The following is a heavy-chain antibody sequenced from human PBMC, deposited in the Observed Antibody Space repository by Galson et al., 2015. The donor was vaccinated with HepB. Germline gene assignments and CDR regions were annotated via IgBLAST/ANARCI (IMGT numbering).Heavy chain of an antibody. CDR2: INTNTGNP. J-gene: IGHJ3*02. Sequence: SVKVSCKASGYTFTSYAMNWVRQAPGQGLEWMGWINTNTGNPTYAQGFTGRSVFSLDTSVSTAYQQISSLKAEDTAVYYCARARSPLPYCSSTSCYRAFDIWGQGTMVTVSS. D-gene: IGHD2-2*01. V-gene: IGHV7-4-1*02. CDR3: ARARSPLPYCSSTSCYRAFDI. CDR1: GYTFTSYA.